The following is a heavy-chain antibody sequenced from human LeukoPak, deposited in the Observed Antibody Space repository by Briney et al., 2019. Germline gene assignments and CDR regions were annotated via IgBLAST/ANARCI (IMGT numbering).Heavy chain of an antibody. D-gene: IGHD1-26*01. CDR1: GGSISTNNYY. CDR3: ASQKGIVGAHFDY. V-gene: IGHV4-39*01. CDR2: IYYSGST. Sequence: SETLSLTCTVSGGSISTNNYYWAWIRQTPGKGLEWIGSIYYSGSTYYNPSLKSRVTISVDTSKNQFSLKLSSVTAADTAVYYCASQKGIVGAHFDYWGQGTLVTVSS. J-gene: IGHJ4*02.